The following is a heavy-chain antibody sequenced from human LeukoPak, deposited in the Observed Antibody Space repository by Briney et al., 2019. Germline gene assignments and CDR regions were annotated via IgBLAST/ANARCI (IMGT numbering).Heavy chain of an antibody. CDR1: GGSISSYY. Sequence: SETLSLTYTVSGGSISSYYWSWIRQPPGKGLEWIGYIYYSGSTNYNPSLKSRVTISVDTSKNQFSLKLSSVTAADTAVYYCARINDFWSGYFHHDYWGQGTLVTVSS. CDR3: ARINDFWSGYFHHDY. J-gene: IGHJ4*02. V-gene: IGHV4-59*01. CDR2: IYYSGST. D-gene: IGHD3-3*01.